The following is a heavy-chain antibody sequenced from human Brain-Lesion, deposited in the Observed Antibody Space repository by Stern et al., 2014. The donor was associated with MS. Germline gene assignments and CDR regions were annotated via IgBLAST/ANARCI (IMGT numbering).Heavy chain of an antibody. CDR2: VIPFVGTS. CDR3: ARGTGDNWFGP. CDR1: GG. D-gene: IGHD3/OR15-3a*01. V-gene: IGHV1-69*06. J-gene: IGHJ5*02. Sequence: VQLVESGAEVKKPGSSGKVSCKSSGGISWVRQAPGPGLEWMGGVIPFVGTSYYAQKFQGRVTITADTSANTTYLHLSRLTSADTAVYYCARGTGDNWFGPWGQGTLVTVSS.